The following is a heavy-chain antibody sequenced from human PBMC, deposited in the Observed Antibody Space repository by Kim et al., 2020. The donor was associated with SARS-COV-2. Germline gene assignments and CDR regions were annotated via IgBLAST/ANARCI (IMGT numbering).Heavy chain of an antibody. CDR1: GFTFSSYS. J-gene: IGHJ3*02. D-gene: IGHD6-13*01. CDR2: ISSSSSYI. CDR3: ARDEAPAAGTVGAFDI. V-gene: IGHV3-21*01. Sequence: GGSLRLSCAASGFTFSSYSMNWVRQAPGKGLEWVSSISSSSSYIYYADSVKGRFTISRDNAKNSLYLQMNSLRAEDTAVYYCARDEAPAAGTVGAFDIWGQGTMVTVSS.